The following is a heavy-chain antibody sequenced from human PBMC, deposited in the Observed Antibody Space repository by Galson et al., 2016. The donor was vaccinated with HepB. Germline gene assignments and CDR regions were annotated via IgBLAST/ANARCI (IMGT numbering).Heavy chain of an antibody. CDR3: ARGGGYCSGGTCYTSDYFDY. V-gene: IGHV1-3*01. Sequence: SVKVSCKASGYTFTSYAMHWVRQAPGQRLEWMGWINAGNGNTKYSQNFQGRITITRDTSASTAYIDLSSLRSEDTAVYYCARGGGYCSGGTCYTSDYFDYWGQGTLVTVSS. CDR1: GYTFTSYA. CDR2: INAGNGNT. J-gene: IGHJ4*02. D-gene: IGHD2-15*01.